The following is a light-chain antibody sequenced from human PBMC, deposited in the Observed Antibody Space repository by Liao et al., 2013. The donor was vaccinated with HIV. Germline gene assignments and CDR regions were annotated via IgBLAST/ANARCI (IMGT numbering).Light chain of an antibody. J-gene: IGLJ1*01. CDR2: YDS. CDR3: QVWDRNSEDYV. CDR1: NIGSKS. Sequence: SYVLTQPPSVSVAPGKTARITCGGNNIGSKSVHWYQQKPGQAPVLVIYYDSDRPSGIPERFSGSNSGNTATLTISRVEAGDEADYYCQVWDRNSEDYVFGTGTKVTVL. V-gene: IGLV3-21*04.